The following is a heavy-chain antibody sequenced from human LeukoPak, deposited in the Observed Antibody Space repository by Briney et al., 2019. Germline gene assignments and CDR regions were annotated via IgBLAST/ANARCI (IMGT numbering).Heavy chain of an antibody. CDR3: ARDQLSNYYCYYYMDV. V-gene: IGHV1-2*02. D-gene: IGHD5-18*01. Sequence: ASVKVSCKASGYTFTGYYMHWVRQAPGQGLEWMGWINPNSGGTNYAQKFQGRVTMTRDTSISTAYMELSRLRSDDTAVYYCARDQLSNYYCYYYMDVWGKGTTVTISS. CDR1: GYTFTGYY. CDR2: INPNSGGT. J-gene: IGHJ6*03.